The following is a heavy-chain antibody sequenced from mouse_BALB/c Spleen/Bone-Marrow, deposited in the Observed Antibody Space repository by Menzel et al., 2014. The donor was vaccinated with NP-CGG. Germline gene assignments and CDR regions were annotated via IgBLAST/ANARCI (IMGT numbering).Heavy chain of an antibody. CDR2: INPSTGYT. J-gene: IGHJ3*01. CDR1: GYTFTSYW. CDR3: ATRAYDSSYGFAY. Sequence: QVQLQQSGAELAKPGASVKMSCKASGYTFTSYWMHWVKQRPGQGLEWIGYINPSTGYTEYNQKFKDKATLTADKSSSTACMQLSSLTSEDSAVFYCATRAYDSSYGFAYWGQGTLVTVSA. V-gene: IGHV1-7*01. D-gene: IGHD1-1*01.